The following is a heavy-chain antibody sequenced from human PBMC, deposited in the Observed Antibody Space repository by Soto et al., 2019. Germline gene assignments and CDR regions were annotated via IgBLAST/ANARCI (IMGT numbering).Heavy chain of an antibody. Sequence: SETLSLTCAVSGDSISNSRFYWAWIRQHPADGLEWSGSIYHTGNAYYNPSLKSRVTISVDTSKNQYSLKVTSVTAADTALYYCARDYFDSSDYTTNWFDPWGQGTLVTVSS. CDR3: ARDYFDSSDYTTNWFDP. J-gene: IGHJ5*02. CDR1: GDSISNSRFY. V-gene: IGHV4-39*01. CDR2: IYHTGNA. D-gene: IGHD3-22*01.